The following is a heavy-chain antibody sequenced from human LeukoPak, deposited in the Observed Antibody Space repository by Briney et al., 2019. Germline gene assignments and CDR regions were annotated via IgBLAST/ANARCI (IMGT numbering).Heavy chain of an antibody. CDR1: GFTFSSYA. V-gene: IGHV3-64*01. D-gene: IGHD5-18*01. Sequence: GGSLRLSCAASGFTFSSYAMHWVRQAPGKGLEYVSAISSNGGSTYANSVKGRFTISRDNSKNTLYLQMGSLRAEDMAVYYCARDAARSYGKSYYFDYWGQGTLVTVSS. CDR3: ARDAARSYGKSYYFDY. J-gene: IGHJ4*02. CDR2: ISSNGGST.